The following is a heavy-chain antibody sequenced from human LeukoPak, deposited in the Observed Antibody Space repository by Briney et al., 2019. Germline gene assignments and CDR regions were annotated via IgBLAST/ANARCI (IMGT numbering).Heavy chain of an antibody. CDR1: GGTFSSYA. D-gene: IGHD3-10*01. CDR3: ARGITMVRGVTGPGYYYGMDV. V-gene: IGHV1-69*13. J-gene: IGHJ6*02. CDR2: IIPIFGTA. Sequence: SVKVSCKASGGTFSSYAISWVRQAPGQGLEWTGGIIPIFGTANYARKFQGRVTITADESTSTAYMELSSLRSEDTAVYYCARGITMVRGVTGPGYYYGMDVWGQGTTVTVSS.